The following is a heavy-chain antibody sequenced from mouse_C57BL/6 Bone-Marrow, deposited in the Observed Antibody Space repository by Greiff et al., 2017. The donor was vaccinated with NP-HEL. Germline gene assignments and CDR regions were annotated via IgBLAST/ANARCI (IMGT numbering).Heavy chain of an antibody. CDR3: ARGTTVVHYFDY. CDR1: GYTFTSYW. CDR2: IDPNSGGT. D-gene: IGHD1-1*01. V-gene: IGHV1-72*01. J-gene: IGHJ2*01. Sequence: QVQLQQPGAELVKPGASVKMSCKASGYTFTSYWITWVKQRPGRGLEWIGRIDPNSGGTKYNEKFKSKATLTVDKPSSTAYMQLSSLTSEDSAVYYCARGTTVVHYFDYWGQGTTLTVSS.